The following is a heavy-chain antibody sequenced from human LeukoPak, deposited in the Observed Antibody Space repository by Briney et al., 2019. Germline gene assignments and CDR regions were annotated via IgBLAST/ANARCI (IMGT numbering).Heavy chain of an antibody. CDR3: ARVATSGY. V-gene: IGHV3-21*01. Sequence: GGSLRLSYAASGFTFSSYSMNWVRQAPGKGLEWVSSISSSSTDKYYVDSVKGRFTISRDNAKNSLYLQMNSLRAEDTAVYYCARVATSGYWGQGTLVTVSS. CDR1: GFTFSSYS. CDR2: ISSSSTDK. J-gene: IGHJ4*02. D-gene: IGHD7-27*01.